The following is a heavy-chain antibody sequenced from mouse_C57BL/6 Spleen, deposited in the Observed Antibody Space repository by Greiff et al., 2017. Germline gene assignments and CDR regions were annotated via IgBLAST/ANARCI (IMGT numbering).Heavy chain of an antibody. CDR2: ISSGGDYI. CDR3: TRGDDYGAFAY. D-gene: IGHD2-4*01. V-gene: IGHV5-9-1*02. J-gene: IGHJ3*01. CDR1: GFTFSSYA. Sequence: EVKLMESGEGLVKPGGSLKLSCAASGFTFSSYAMSWVRQTPEKRLEWVAYISSGGDYIYYADTVKGRFTISRDNARNTLYLQMSSLKSEDTAMYYCTRGDDYGAFAYWGQGTLVTVSA.